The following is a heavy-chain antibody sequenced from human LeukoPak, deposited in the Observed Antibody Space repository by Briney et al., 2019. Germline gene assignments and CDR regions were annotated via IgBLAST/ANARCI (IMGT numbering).Heavy chain of an antibody. J-gene: IGHJ5*02. CDR3: AREPRIAVAGVGWFDP. V-gene: IGHV4-4*07. D-gene: IGHD6-19*01. Sequence: SETLSLTCTVSGGSISSYYWSWIRQPAGKGLEWIGRIYTSGSTNYNPSLKSRVTMSVDTSKNQFSLKLGSVTAADTAVYYCAREPRIAVAGVGWFDPWGQGTLVTVSS. CDR1: GGSISSYY. CDR2: IYTSGST.